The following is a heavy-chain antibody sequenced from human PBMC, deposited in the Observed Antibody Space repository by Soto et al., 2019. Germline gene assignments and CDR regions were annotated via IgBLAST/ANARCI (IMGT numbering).Heavy chain of an antibody. J-gene: IGHJ5*02. CDR3: ARRRVMTLWFDP. CDR1: GGAFRGYS. CDR2: XXXXXXX. V-gene: IGHV4-34*01. D-gene: IGHD2-21*02. Sequence: PSETLSLTCAVYGGAFRGYSWTWIRLPPGKGLXXXXXXXXXXXXXYNPSLKSRVTISVDTSKNQFSLKVNSVTAADTAVYYCARRRVMTLWFDPWGQGTLVTVSS.